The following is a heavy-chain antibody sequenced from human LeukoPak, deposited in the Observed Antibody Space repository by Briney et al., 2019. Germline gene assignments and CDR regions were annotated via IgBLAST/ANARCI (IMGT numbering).Heavy chain of an antibody. D-gene: IGHD3-10*01. CDR1: GFTFRSYV. Sequence: GGSLRLSCAASGFTFRSYVGTWVRQAPGKGLEWVSAISGSGGSTYYADSVKGRFTIPRDNSKNTLYLQMNSLRAEDTAVYYCANEGGTMLRGDLDYWGQRTLVTVSS. V-gene: IGHV3-23*01. CDR2: ISGSGGST. J-gene: IGHJ4*02. CDR3: ANEGGTMLRGDLDY.